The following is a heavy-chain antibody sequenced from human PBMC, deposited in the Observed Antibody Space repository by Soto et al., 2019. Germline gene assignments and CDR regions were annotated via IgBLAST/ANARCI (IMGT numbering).Heavy chain of an antibody. J-gene: IGHJ4*02. CDR1: GYTFTGYA. CDR2: INAGNGNT. CDR3: ARVVAVPADFDY. Sequence: ASVKVSCKASGYTFTGYAMHWVRQAPGQRLEWMGWINAGNGNTKYSQKFQGRVTITRDTSASTAYMELSSLRSEDTAVYYCARVVAVPADFDYWGQGTLVTVSS. D-gene: IGHD6-19*01. V-gene: IGHV1-3*01.